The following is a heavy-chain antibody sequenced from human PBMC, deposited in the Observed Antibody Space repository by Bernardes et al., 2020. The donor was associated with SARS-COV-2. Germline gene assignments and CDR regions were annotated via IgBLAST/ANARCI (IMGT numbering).Heavy chain of an antibody. CDR3: ARVDFSNLYYFDY. D-gene: IGHD4-4*01. Sequence: GGYLRLSCAASGFTFSSYTMNWVRQAQGKGLEWISSISTSSSYISYSDSVRGRFTISRDNAKNSVSLQMNSLRAEDTAVYYCARVDFSNLYYFDYWGQGTPVTVSS. V-gene: IGHV3-21*06. CDR2: ISTSSSYI. J-gene: IGHJ4*02. CDR1: GFTFSSYT.